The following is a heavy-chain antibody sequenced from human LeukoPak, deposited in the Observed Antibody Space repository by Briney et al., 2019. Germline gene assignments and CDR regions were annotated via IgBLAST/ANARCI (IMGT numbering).Heavy chain of an antibody. Sequence: PGGSLRLSCAASGFIFSNYWMSWLRQAPGKGLEWVANIRQEGNKKNYVDSVEGRFTIYRDNVQNSVYPQMTSLRAEDTAVYYCATDTGHGYFESWGQGTLVTVSS. J-gene: IGHJ4*02. V-gene: IGHV3-7*01. CDR2: IRQEGNKK. CDR3: ATDTGHGYFES. CDR1: GFIFSNYW. D-gene: IGHD4-17*01.